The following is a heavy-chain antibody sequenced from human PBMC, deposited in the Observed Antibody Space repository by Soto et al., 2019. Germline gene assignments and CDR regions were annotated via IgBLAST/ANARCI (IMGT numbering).Heavy chain of an antibody. D-gene: IGHD3-22*01. Sequence: TLSLTCAVYGGSFSGYYWSWIRQPPGKGLEWIGEINHSGSTNYNPSLKSRVTISVDTSKNQFSLKLSSVTAADTAVYYCAGAVNDYDSRGYRTSYFDYWGHGTLVTVSS. J-gene: IGHJ4*01. CDR2: INHSGST. CDR1: GGSFSGYY. V-gene: IGHV4-34*01. CDR3: AGAVNDYDSRGYRTSYFDY.